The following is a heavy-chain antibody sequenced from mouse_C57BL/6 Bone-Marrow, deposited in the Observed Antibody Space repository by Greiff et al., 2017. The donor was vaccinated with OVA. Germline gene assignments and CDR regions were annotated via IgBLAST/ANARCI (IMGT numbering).Heavy chain of an antibody. J-gene: IGHJ1*03. D-gene: IGHD2-4*01. CDR3: ARGAYYDYIWYFDV. Sequence: VQLQQSGPELVKPGASVKISCKASGYTFTDYYMNWVKQSHGKSLEWIGDINPNNGGTSYNQKFKGKATLTVDKSSSTAYLELRSLTSEDSAVYYCARGAYYDYIWYFDVWGTGTTVTVSS. CDR1: GYTFTDYY. CDR2: INPNNGGT. V-gene: IGHV1-26*01.